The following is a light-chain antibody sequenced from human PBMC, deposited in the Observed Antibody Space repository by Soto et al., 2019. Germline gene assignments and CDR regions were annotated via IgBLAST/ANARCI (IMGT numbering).Light chain of an antibody. V-gene: IGKV3-20*01. CDR3: QQYGSSPRT. Sequence: IVLTPSPGTLSLSPGERATLRCTARQGVNSNFLAWYQQKSGQAPTLLIYGATWRATGIPDRFSGSASGTDFTLTISRLEPEDFAVYYCQQYGSSPRTFGQGTKVDIK. J-gene: IGKJ1*01. CDR1: QGVNSNF. CDR2: GAT.